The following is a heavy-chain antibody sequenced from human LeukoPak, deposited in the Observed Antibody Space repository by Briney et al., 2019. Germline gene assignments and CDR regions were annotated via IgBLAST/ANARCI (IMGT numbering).Heavy chain of an antibody. D-gene: IGHD5-24*01. V-gene: IGHV3-23*01. J-gene: IGHJ4*02. CDR3: AKASRVARADAVL. Sequence: GGSLTLSCAASGFTFSSYAMSWVRQAPARGLEWVSSLRGDGEKFYIDSVKGRFILSKSESRNTVYTQWNNLRVVDTAVHLCAKASRVARADAVLWGQGTLVTVSS. CDR1: GFTFSSYA. CDR2: LRGDGEK.